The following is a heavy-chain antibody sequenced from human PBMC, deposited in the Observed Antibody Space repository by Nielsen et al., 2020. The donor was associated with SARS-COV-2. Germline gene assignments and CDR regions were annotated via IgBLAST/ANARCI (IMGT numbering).Heavy chain of an antibody. CDR1: GGSFSGYY. V-gene: IGHV4-31*11. J-gene: IGHJ4*02. CDR2: IYYSGST. D-gene: IGHD1-26*01. CDR3: ARGRSGSYPNDY. Sequence: SETLSLTCAVYGGSFSGYYWSWIRQHPGKGLEWIGYIYYSGSTYYNPSLKSRVTISVDTSKNQFSLKLSSVTAADTAVYYCARGRSGSYPNDYWGQGTLVTVSS.